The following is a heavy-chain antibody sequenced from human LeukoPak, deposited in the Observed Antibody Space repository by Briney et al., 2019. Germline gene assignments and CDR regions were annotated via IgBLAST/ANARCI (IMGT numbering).Heavy chain of an antibody. Sequence: GGSLRLSCAASGFTFDDYGMSWVRQAPGKGLEWVSGINWNGGSTGCADSVKGRFTISRDNAKNSLYLQMNSLRAEDTALYYCARVYSSGWLGYFDYWGQGTLVTVSS. CDR2: INWNGGST. CDR1: GFTFDDYG. D-gene: IGHD6-19*01. J-gene: IGHJ4*02. CDR3: ARVYSSGWLGYFDY. V-gene: IGHV3-20*04.